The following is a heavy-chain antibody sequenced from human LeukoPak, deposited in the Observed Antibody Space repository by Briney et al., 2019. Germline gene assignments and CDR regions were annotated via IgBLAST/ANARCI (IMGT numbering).Heavy chain of an antibody. J-gene: IGHJ4*02. CDR2: ISSSGSTI. D-gene: IGHD3-16*01. V-gene: IGHV3-11*01. CDR1: GFPFSNNY. Sequence: GGPLRLSWAAPGFPFSNNYLSWSRQPPGKGLEWVSYISSSGSTIYYADSVKGRFTISRDNAKNSLYLQMNSLRAEDTAVYYCAGGLPDYWGQGTLVTVSS. CDR3: AGGLPDY.